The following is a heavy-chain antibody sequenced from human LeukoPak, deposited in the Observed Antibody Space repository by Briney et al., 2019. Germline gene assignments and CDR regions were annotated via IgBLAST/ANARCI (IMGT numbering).Heavy chain of an antibody. V-gene: IGHV1-69*01. CDR1: GGTFSSYA. J-gene: IGHJ6*02. D-gene: IGHD3-3*01. CDR3: ARGGYDFVYYYYGMDV. Sequence: SVKVSCKASGGTFSSYAISWVRQAPGQGLEWMGGIIPIFGTANYAQKFQGRVTITADESTSTAYMELSRLRSDDTAVYYCARGGYDFVYYYYGMDVWGQGTTVTVSS. CDR2: IIPIFGTA.